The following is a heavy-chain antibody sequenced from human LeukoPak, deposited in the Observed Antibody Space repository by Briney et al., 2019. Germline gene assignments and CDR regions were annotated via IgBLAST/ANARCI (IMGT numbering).Heavy chain of an antibody. J-gene: IGHJ4*02. V-gene: IGHV1-2*02. CDR2: INPNSGGT. CDR1: GGTFSSYA. Sequence: ASVKVSCKASGGTFSSYALNWVRQAPGQGLEWMGWINPNSGGTNYAQKFQGRVTMTRDTSISTAYMELSRLRSDDTAVYYCARVYCSSTSCYPGLFDYWGQGTLVTVSS. D-gene: IGHD2-2*01. CDR3: ARVYCSSTSCYPGLFDY.